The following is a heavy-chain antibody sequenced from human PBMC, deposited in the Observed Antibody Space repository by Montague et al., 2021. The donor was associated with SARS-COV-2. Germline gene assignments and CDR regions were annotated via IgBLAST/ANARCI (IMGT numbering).Heavy chain of an antibody. Sequence: SETLSLTCAVYGESFSGYYWTWIRQSPGRGLEWIAEINDGGTTNYNWSLKSRVTISVDTSKNQFSLKLSSVTVADTAAYYCTRWDPQIRTLFGFRGKSANDYWGQGTLVTVSS. CDR1: GESFSGYY. D-gene: IGHD4-23*01. CDR3: TRWDPQIRTLFGFRGKSANDY. J-gene: IGHJ4*02. V-gene: IGHV4-34*01. CDR2: INDGGTT.